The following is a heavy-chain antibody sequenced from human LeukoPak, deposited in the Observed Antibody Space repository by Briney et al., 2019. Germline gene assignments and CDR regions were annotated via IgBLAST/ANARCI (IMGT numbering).Heavy chain of an antibody. D-gene: IGHD3-10*01. Sequence: PGGSLRLSCAASGFTFSSYWMSWVRQAPGKGLEWVANIKQDGSEKYYVDSVKGRFTISRDNAKNSLYLQMYSLRAEDTAVYYCARDINPDGSGSPFDYWGQGTLVTVSS. CDR1: GFTFSSYW. CDR3: ARDINPDGSGSPFDY. CDR2: IKQDGSEK. V-gene: IGHV3-7*01. J-gene: IGHJ4*02.